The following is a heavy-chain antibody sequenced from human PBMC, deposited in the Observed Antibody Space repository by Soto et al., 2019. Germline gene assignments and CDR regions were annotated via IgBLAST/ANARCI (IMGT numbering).Heavy chain of an antibody. J-gene: IGHJ6*02. CDR3: ARALIAAAGTRSRKMDV. CDR1: GYTFTSYG. CDR2: ISAYNGNT. Sequence: ASVKVSCKASGYTFTSYGISWVRQAPGQGLEWMGWISAYNGNTNYAQKLQGRVTMTTDTSTSTAYMELRSLRSDDTAVYYCARALIAAAGTRSRKMDVWVQRTTVTGSS. D-gene: IGHD6-13*01. V-gene: IGHV1-18*01.